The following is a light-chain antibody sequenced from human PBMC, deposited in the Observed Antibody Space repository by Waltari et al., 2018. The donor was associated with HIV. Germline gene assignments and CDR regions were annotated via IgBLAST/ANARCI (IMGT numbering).Light chain of an antibody. J-gene: IGKJ1*01. CDR3: QQYNNWPPWT. V-gene: IGKV3-15*01. CDR1: QSISSN. Sequence: EIVMTQSPATLSVSPGERATLSCRASQSISSNLAWYQQRLGQAPRLLIYDASISATGIPARFSGSGSGTEFTLNISSLQSEDFAVYYCQQYNNWPPWTFGQGTKVEIE. CDR2: DAS.